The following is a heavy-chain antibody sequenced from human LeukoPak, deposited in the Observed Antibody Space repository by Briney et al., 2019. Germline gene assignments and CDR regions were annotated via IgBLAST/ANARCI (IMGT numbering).Heavy chain of an antibody. J-gene: IGHJ4*02. CDR1: GGSISSYY. CDR2: IYHSGIT. V-gene: IGHV4-59*01. D-gene: IGHD1-26*01. CDR3: ARGWGYFDY. Sequence: SETLSLTCTVSGGSISSYYWSWIRQPPGKGLECIGYIYHSGITNYNPSLKGRVTISLDTSKNQFSLKLSSVTAADTAVYYCARGWGYFDYWGQGSLVTVSS.